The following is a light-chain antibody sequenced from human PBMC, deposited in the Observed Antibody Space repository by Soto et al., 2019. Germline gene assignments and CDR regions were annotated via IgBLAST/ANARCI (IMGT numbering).Light chain of an antibody. Sequence: AIRRTQSPSSLSASTGDRVTITCRASQGISSHLAWYQQKPGKAPKRLIYATSNLQSGVPSRFSGSASGTEFTLTISSLQPEDFATYYCLQHNTYVWTFGQGTRLEIK. CDR1: QGISSH. V-gene: IGKV1-8*01. CDR2: ATS. CDR3: LQHNTYVWT. J-gene: IGKJ5*01.